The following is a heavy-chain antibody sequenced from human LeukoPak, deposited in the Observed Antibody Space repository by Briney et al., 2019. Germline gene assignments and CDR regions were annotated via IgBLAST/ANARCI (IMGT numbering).Heavy chain of an antibody. Sequence: GGSLRLSCAASGFTFSSYAMSWVRQAPGKGLEWVSAISGSGGSTYYADSVKGRFTISRDNSKNTLYLQMNSLRAEGTAVYYCAKDGGEQQLVQDYYYYYGMDVWGQGTTVTVSS. CDR3: AKDGGEQQLVQDYYYYYGMDV. V-gene: IGHV3-23*01. D-gene: IGHD6-13*01. CDR1: GFTFSSYA. J-gene: IGHJ6*02. CDR2: ISGSGGST.